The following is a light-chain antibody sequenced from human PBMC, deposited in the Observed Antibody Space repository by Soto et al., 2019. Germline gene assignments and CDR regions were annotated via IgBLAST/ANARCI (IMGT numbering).Light chain of an antibody. CDR1: SSDVGGYNY. CDR3: TSHAGDTSLGV. J-gene: IGLJ3*02. V-gene: IGLV2-8*01. Sequence: QSALTQPPSASGSPGQSVTISCTGTSSDVGGYNYVSWYQQHPGKAPKLMIYEVSKRPSGVPDRFSGSKSGNTASLNVSGLQAEDEADYYCTSHAGDTSLGVLGGGTKVTVL. CDR2: EVS.